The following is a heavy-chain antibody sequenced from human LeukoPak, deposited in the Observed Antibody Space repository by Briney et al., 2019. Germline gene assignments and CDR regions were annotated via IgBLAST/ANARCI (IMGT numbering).Heavy chain of an antibody. CDR1: GFTFSYYS. Sequence: GGSLRLSCAASGFTFSYYSMNWVRQAPGKGLEWISYSNTDGTISYADSVKGRFTISRDNAENSLYLQMNSLRDEDAAVYFCVRDRDYAFDFWGQGTMVTVSS. V-gene: IGHV3-48*02. CDR3: VRDRDYAFDF. CDR2: SNTDGTI. J-gene: IGHJ3*01.